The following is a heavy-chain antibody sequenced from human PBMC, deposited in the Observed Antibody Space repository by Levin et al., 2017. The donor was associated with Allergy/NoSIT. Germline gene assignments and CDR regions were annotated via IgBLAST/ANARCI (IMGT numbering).Heavy chain of an antibody. CDR2: INHSGST. CDR1: GGSFSGYY. J-gene: IGHJ4*02. V-gene: IGHV4-34*01. CDR3: ARVPTYYYGSGSYGGLDY. Sequence: PSETLSLTCAVYGGSFSGYYWSWIRQPPGKGLEWIGEINHSGSTNYNPSLKSRVTISVDTSKNQFSLKLSSVTAADTAVYYCARVPTYYYGSGSYGGLDYWGQGTLVTVSS. D-gene: IGHD3-10*01.